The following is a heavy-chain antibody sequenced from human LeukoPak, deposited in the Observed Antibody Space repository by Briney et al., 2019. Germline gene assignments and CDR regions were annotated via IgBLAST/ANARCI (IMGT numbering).Heavy chain of an antibody. Sequence: ASVKVSCKASGYTFTSYTMNWVRQAPGQGLEWMGWINTNTGNPTYAQGFTGRSVFSLETSVSTAYLQISSLNAEDTAVYYCARGYTKDMTSVTHFDYWGQGTLVTVSS. D-gene: IGHD4-17*01. CDR3: ARGYTKDMTSVTHFDY. CDR1: GYTFTSYT. J-gene: IGHJ4*02. CDR2: INTNTGNP. V-gene: IGHV7-4-1*02.